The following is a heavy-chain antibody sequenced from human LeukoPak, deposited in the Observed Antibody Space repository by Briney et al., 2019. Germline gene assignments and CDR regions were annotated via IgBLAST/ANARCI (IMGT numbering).Heavy chain of an antibody. D-gene: IGHD5-24*01. V-gene: IGHV3-23*01. J-gene: IGHJ4*02. CDR2: ISGSGGST. Sequence: GGSLRLSCAASGFTFSSYAMSWFRQAPGKGLEWVSAISGSGGSTYYADSVKGRFTISRDNSKNTLYLQMNSLRAEDTAVYYCAEDLRRDGYNFFDYWGQGTLVTVSS. CDR3: AEDLRRDGYNFFDY. CDR1: GFTFSSYA.